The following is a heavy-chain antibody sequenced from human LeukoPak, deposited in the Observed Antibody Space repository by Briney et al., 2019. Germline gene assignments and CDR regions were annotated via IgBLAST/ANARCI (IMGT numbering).Heavy chain of an antibody. CDR1: GGSLSSSSYY. CDR2: IYHSGNT. CDR3: ASLRVPGDFDY. J-gene: IGHJ4*02. D-gene: IGHD3-16*01. Sequence: PSETLSLTCTVSGGSLSSSSYYWGWIRQPPGTGLEWIGNIYHSGNTYYNSSLKSRITISVDTSKNQFSLRLTSVTAADTAVYYCASLRVPGDFDYWGQGTLVTVSS. V-gene: IGHV4-39*07.